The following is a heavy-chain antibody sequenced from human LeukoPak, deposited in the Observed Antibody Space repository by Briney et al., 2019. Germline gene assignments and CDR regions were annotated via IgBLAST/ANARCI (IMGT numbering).Heavy chain of an antibody. D-gene: IGHD7-27*01. Sequence: GGSLRLSCAASGVSVSKDYISWVRQAPGKGLEWVSVIYSGGNTYYADSVKGRFTISRDNSKNTVYLQMNTVRAEDTAVYYCARGWGMFDYWGQGTLVTVSS. CDR2: IYSGGNT. J-gene: IGHJ4*02. CDR3: ARGWGMFDY. CDR1: GVSVSKDY. V-gene: IGHV3-53*01.